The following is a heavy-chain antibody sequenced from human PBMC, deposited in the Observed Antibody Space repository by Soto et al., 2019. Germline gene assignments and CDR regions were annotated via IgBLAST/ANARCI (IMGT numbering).Heavy chain of an antibody. J-gene: IGHJ6*02. V-gene: IGHV3-23*01. CDR2: ISGSVSTT. D-gene: IGHD3-16*02. Sequence: GGSLRLSCAASGFTFSNYAMNWVRQAPGEGLEWVSAISGSVSTTYYADSVKGRFTISRDNSKNTLYLQMNSLRAEDTAVYYCAKGEGYDYVWGSYRFGGMDVRGQGTTVTVSS. CDR3: AKGEGYDYVWGSYRFGGMDV. CDR1: GFTFSNYA.